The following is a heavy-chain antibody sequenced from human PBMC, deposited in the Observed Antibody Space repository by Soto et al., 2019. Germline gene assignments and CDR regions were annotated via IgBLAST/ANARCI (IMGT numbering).Heavy chain of an antibody. V-gene: IGHV3-30*18. D-gene: IGHD3-10*01. CDR1: GFTFSSYG. CDR3: AKDRMGAGVRGYFDY. CDR2: ISYDGSNK. Sequence: QVQLVESGGGVVQPGKSLRLSCAGSGFTFSSYGMDWVRQAPGKGLEWVAVISYDGSNKYYADSVKGRFTISRDNSKNSMYPERSSMRADDTAVYYCAKDRMGAGVRGYFDYWGQGTLVTVSS. J-gene: IGHJ4*02.